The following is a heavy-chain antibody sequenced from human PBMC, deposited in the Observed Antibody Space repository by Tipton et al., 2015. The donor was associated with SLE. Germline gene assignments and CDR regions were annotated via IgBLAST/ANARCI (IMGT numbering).Heavy chain of an antibody. J-gene: IGHJ4*02. Sequence: TLSLTCAVSGGSISTSNWWSWVRQPPGKGLEWIGEIYHSGSTNYNPSLKSRVTISVDKSKNQFSLKLSSVTAADTAVYYCARDFPSRDGYNDWGQGTLVTVSS. CDR2: IYHSGST. CDR1: GGSISTSNW. CDR3: ARDFPSRDGYND. V-gene: IGHV4-4*02. D-gene: IGHD5-24*01.